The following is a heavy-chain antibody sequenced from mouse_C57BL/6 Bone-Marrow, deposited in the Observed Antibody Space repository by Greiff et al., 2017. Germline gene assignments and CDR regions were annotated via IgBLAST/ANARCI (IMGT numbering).Heavy chain of an antibody. CDR2: INPSSGYT. Sequence: VQLQQSGAELARPGASVKMSCKASGYTFTSYTMHWVKQRPGQGLEWIGNINPSSGYTKYNQKFKDKATLTADKSSSTAYMQLSSLPSEDSAVYYCARGRLGRCWFAYWDQGTRVTVSA. V-gene: IGHV1-4*01. CDR3: ARGRLGRCWFAY. J-gene: IGHJ3*01. CDR1: GYTFTSYT. D-gene: IGHD4-1*01.